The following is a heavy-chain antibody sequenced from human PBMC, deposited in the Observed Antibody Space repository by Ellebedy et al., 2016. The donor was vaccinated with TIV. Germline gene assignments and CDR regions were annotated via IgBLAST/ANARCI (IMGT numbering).Heavy chain of an antibody. CDR2: ISYYGTTK. CDR1: GFTFSTYA. D-gene: IGHD1-26*01. Sequence: PGGSLRLSCAASGFTFSTYAVHWVRQAPGKGLEWVAIISYYGTTKHYADSVRGRFTVSRDNSKNTVYLQMNSLRREDTAVYYCARGRGSGSFLIDYWGQGTLVTVSS. V-gene: IGHV3-30*04. J-gene: IGHJ4*02. CDR3: ARGRGSGSFLIDY.